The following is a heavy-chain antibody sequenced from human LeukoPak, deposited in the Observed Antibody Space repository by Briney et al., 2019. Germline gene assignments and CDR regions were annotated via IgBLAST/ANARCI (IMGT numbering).Heavy chain of an antibody. D-gene: IGHD3-16*01. CDR3: ARDRELGS. J-gene: IGHJ5*02. CDR1: GGSISIYY. Sequence: SETLSLTCIVSGGSISIYYWNWIRQPPGKGLEWIGYIYNSGSTDYNPSLKRRVSISADTSKNQFSLKLTSVTAADTAVYYCARDRELGSWGQGILVTVSS. V-gene: IGHV4-59*01. CDR2: IYNSGST.